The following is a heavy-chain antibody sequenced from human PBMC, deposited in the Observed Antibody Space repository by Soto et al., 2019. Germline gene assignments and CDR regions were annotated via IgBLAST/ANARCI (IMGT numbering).Heavy chain of an antibody. CDR3: ARLGKFGSGSYYDAFDI. V-gene: IGHV1-2*02. Sequence: SVKVSCKASGYTFTGYYMHWVRQAPGQGLEWMGWINPNSGGTNYAQKFQGRVTMTRDTSISTAYMELSRLRSDDTAVYYCARLGKFGSGSYYDAFDIWGQGTMVTVSS. J-gene: IGHJ3*02. CDR1: GYTFTGYY. CDR2: INPNSGGT. D-gene: IGHD3-10*01.